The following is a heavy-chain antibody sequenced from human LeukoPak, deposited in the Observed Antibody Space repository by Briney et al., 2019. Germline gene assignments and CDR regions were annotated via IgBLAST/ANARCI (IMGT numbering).Heavy chain of an antibody. CDR1: GLIFSSYV. J-gene: IGHJ3*02. D-gene: IGHD6-6*01. CDR3: AKDPPKAGRDAFDI. CDR2: ISGSDGST. Sequence: GGSLRLSCAASGLIFSSYVISWVRQAPGMGLEWVSGISGSDGSTYYADSVKGRCTISRDNSKNTLYLQMNSLRAEDTAVYYCAKDPPKAGRDAFDIWGQGTMVTVSS. V-gene: IGHV3-23*01.